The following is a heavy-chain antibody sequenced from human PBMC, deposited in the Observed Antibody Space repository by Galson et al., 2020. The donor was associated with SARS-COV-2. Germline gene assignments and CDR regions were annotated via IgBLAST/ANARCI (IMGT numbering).Heavy chain of an antibody. V-gene: IGHV3-72*01. J-gene: IGHJ6*02. Sequence: GESLKISCAASGFTFSDHYMDWVRQAPGKGLEWVGRIRNKANSYTTEYAASGKGRFTISRTDSKNSLYLQMNSLKTEDTAVYYCARITTAGEQYGIDVWGQGTTVTVSS. D-gene: IGHD3-16*01. CDR2: IRNKANSYTT. CDR1: GFTFSDHY. CDR3: ARITTAGEQYGIDV.